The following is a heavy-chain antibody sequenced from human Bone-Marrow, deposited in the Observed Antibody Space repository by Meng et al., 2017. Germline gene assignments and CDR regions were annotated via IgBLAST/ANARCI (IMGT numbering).Heavy chain of an antibody. J-gene: IGHJ5*02. CDR3: ARDRSTTPLNWFDP. V-gene: IGHV3-74*01. CDR1: GFTFRSYW. D-gene: IGHD4-11*01. Sequence: EVQLVESGGGLVQPGGSLRRSCAASGFTFRSYWMHWVRQAPGKGLVWVSRINSDGTTSYADSVKGRFTVSRDNAKNTLYLQMNSLRAEDTAVYYCARDRSTTPLNWFDPWGQGTLVTVSS. CDR2: INSDGTT.